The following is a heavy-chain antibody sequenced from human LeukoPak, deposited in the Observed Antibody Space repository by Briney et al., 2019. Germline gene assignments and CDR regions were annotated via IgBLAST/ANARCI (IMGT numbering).Heavy chain of an antibody. CDR2: INTGNGNT. D-gene: IGHD6-19*01. J-gene: IGHJ4*02. CDR3: ARDDSGGWYLFDY. Sequence: ASVKVSCKASGYTFSNHAMHWVRQAPGQRLEWMGWINTGNGNTKYSQKFQDRITITRDTSASTAYMELRSLRSEDTAVYYCARDDSGGWYLFDYWGQGTLVTVSS. V-gene: IGHV1-3*04. CDR1: GYTFSNHA.